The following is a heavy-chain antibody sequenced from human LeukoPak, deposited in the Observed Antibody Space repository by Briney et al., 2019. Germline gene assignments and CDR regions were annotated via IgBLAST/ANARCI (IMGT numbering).Heavy chain of an antibody. CDR3: AREVILYYDSSGYFFDY. CDR1: GFTFSSYA. Sequence: PGGSLRLSCAASGFTFSSYAMSWVRQAPGKGLDWFSVIYSGGSTYYADSVKGRFTISRDNSKNTLYLQMNSLRAEDTAVYYCAREVILYYDSSGYFFDYWGQGTLVTVSS. J-gene: IGHJ4*02. D-gene: IGHD3-22*01. V-gene: IGHV3-66*01. CDR2: IYSGGST.